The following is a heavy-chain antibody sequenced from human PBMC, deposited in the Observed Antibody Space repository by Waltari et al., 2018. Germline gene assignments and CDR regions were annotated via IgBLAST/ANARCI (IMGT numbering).Heavy chain of an antibody. V-gene: IGHV4-4*07. D-gene: IGHD3-10*01. CDR2: IYTTGTP. J-gene: IGHJ5*01. CDR1: GASISSSY. CDR3: ARMKNNRESAATWYPPSFDS. Sequence: QVHLQESGPGLVKSSETLSLTCSVSGASISSSYWRWIRQSAAQGLEWIGRIYTTGTPNYSPSLTSRVTMSIDTSKNLLSLNLRSVTAADTGIYYCARMKNNRESAATWYPPSFDSWGQGILVTISS.